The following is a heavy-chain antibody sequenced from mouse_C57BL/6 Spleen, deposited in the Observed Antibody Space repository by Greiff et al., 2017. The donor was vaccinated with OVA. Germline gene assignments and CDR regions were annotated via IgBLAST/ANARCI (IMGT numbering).Heavy chain of an antibody. CDR2: IYPRSGNT. J-gene: IGHJ2*01. Sequence: VQLQQSGAELARPGASVKLSCKASGYTFTSYGISWVKQRPGQGLEWIGEIYPRSGNTYYNEKFKGKATLTADKSSSTAYMELRSLTSEDSAVYFCASPTVVAKDYWGQGTTLTVSS. CDR3: ASPTVVAKDY. CDR1: GYTFTSYG. D-gene: IGHD1-1*01. V-gene: IGHV1-81*01.